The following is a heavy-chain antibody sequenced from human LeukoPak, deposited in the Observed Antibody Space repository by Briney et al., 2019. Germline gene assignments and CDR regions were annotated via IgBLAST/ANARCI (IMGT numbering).Heavy chain of an antibody. CDR2: INPNSGGT. CDR1: GYTFTGYY. V-gene: IGHV1-2*02. Sequence: AAVKVSCKASGYTFTGYYMHWVRQAPGQGLEWMGWINPNSGGTNYAQKFQGRVTMTRDTSISTAYMELSRLRSEDTAVYYCTRSVRRGSIDYWGPGTLVTVSS. J-gene: IGHJ4*02. CDR3: TRSVRRGSIDY. D-gene: IGHD5-12*01.